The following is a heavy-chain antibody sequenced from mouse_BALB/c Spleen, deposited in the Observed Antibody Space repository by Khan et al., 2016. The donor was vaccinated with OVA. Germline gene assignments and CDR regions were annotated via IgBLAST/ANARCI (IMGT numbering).Heavy chain of an antibody. CDR2: IWSAGST. CDR1: GFSLANYS. CDR3: ARRGYDYGRGALFAY. Sequence: QVQLKQSGPGLVQPSQSLSITCTVSGFSLANYSVHWVRQSPGKGLEWLGVIWSAGSTDYNAAFMSRLTINKDNSRSHVFFKMNRLQPNDTAIYYCARRGYDYGRGALFAYWGQGTLVTVSA. J-gene: IGHJ3*01. V-gene: IGHV2-2*02. D-gene: IGHD2-4*01.